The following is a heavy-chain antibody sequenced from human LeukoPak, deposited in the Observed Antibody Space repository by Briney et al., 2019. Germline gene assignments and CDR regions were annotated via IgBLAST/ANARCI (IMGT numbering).Heavy chain of an antibody. CDR2: ISGSGGST. CDR1: GFTFGSYA. Sequence: GGSLRLSCAASGFTFGSYAMSWVRQAPGKGLEWVSGISGSGGSTYYADSVKGRFTISRDNSKNTLYLQMNSLRAEDTAVYYCAKDSGYSYRVYWGQGTLVTVSS. J-gene: IGHJ4*02. CDR3: AKDSGYSYRVY. V-gene: IGHV3-23*01. D-gene: IGHD5-18*01.